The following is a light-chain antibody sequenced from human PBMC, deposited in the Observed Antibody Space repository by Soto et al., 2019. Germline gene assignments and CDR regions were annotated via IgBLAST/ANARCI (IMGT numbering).Light chain of an antibody. J-gene: IGLJ1*01. CDR1: RSDVGAYNY. CDR3: SSFTSRFTFV. V-gene: IGLV2-14*01. CDR2: EVT. Sequence: QSVLTQPASVSGSPGQSIAISCTGTRSDVGAYNYVSWYQQHPGKAPKLMISEVTNRPSGVSDRFSGSKSGNTASLTISGLQAEDEADNYCSSFTSRFTFVFGTGTKLTVL.